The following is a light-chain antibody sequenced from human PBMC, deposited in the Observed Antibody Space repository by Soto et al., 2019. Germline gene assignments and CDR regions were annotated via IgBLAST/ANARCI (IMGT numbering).Light chain of an antibody. CDR3: AAWDGSLSGVV. Sequence: QSVLTQPPSASGTPGQRVTISCSGSSSNIGNNHVYWYQQLPGTAPKLLIYRDNQRPSGVTDRFSGSRSGTSASLAISGLRFEDEADYHCAAWDGSLSGVVFGGGTNLTVL. V-gene: IGLV1-47*01. J-gene: IGLJ2*01. CDR2: RDN. CDR1: SSNIGNNH.